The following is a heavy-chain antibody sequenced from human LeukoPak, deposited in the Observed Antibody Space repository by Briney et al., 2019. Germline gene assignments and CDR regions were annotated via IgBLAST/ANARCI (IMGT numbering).Heavy chain of an antibody. CDR1: GFTFSSYA. Sequence: PGRSLRLSCAASGFTFSSYAMHWVRQAPGKGLEWVAVISYDGSNKYYADSVKGRFTVSRDNSKNTMFLQFNTLRPEDTAVYYCAREGMGTTFSAWFDPWGQGTLVTVSS. J-gene: IGHJ5*02. CDR3: AREGMGTTFSAWFDP. V-gene: IGHV3-30*04. CDR2: ISYDGSNK. D-gene: IGHD1-7*01.